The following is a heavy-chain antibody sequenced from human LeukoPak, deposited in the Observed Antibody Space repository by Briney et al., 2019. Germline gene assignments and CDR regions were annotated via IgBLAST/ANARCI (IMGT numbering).Heavy chain of an antibody. CDR1: GFTFSSYW. CDR3: AKGESSSWFD. V-gene: IGHV3-74*01. D-gene: IGHD6-13*01. J-gene: IGHJ4*02. CDR2: MNSDGSST. Sequence: GGSLRLSCAVSGFTFSSYWMHWVRQGPGQGLVWVSGMNSDGSSTVYADSVKGRFTISRDNAKNTLYLQMNSLRAEDTAVYYCAKGESSSWFDWGQGTLVTVSS.